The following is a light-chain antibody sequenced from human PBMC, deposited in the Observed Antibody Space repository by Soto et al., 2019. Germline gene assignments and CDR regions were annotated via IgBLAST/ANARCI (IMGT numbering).Light chain of an antibody. CDR2: DAS. CDR3: QQRSSWPYT. J-gene: IGKJ2*01. CDR1: QSVSSY. V-gene: IGKV3-11*01. Sequence: EIVLTQSPATLSLSPGERATLSCRASQSVSSYLAWYRQKPGQAPRLLIYDASNRATGIPARFSGSGSGTDFTLAISGLEPEDFAVYYCQQRSSWPYTFGQGTKLEIK.